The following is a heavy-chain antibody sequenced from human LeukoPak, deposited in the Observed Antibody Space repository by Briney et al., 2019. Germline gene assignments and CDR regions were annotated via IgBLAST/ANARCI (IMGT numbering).Heavy chain of an antibody. V-gene: IGHV3-48*04. CDR1: GFTFSSYS. Sequence: GGSLRLSCAASGFTFSSYSMNWVRQAPGKGLEWVSYISSSGSTIYYADSVKGRFTISRDNAKNSLYLQMNSLRAEDTAVYYCARGILRRYFDYWGQGTLVTVSS. CDR2: ISSSGSTI. D-gene: IGHD2-15*01. CDR3: ARGILRRYFDY. J-gene: IGHJ4*02.